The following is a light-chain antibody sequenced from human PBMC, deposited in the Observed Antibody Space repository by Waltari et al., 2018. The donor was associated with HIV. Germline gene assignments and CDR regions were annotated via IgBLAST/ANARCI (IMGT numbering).Light chain of an antibody. CDR1: QSVSSTY. V-gene: IGKV3-20*01. CDR2: VAS. Sequence: EIVLTQSPGTLSLSSGERATLSCRASQSVSSTYLAWDQQKPGQAPRLLSYVASRRATGIPDRFSGSGSGTDFTLTISRLEPEDFALYYCQQYGSSPITFGQGTRLEIK. CDR3: QQYGSSPIT. J-gene: IGKJ5*01.